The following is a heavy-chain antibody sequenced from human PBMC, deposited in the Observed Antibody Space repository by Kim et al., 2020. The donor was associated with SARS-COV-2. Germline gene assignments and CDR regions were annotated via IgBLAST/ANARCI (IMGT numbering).Heavy chain of an antibody. J-gene: IGHJ4*02. D-gene: IGHD2-2*01. CDR3: ARDPGGDCAKASCYAGDY. V-gene: IGHV3-48*02. Sequence: KGRFTISRDNAKNSVYLQMNSLRDGDTAVYYCARDPGGDCAKASCYAGDYWGQGTLVTVSS.